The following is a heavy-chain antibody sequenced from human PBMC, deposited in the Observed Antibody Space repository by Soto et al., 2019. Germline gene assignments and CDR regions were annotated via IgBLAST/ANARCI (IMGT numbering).Heavy chain of an antibody. J-gene: IGHJ5*02. D-gene: IGHD6-19*01. CDR3: ARQMVAVAGTNWFDP. V-gene: IGHV4-39*01. Sequence: ASETLSLTCTVSGGSISSSSYYWGWIRQPPGKGLEWTGSIYYSGSTYYNPSLKSRVTISVDTSKNQFSLKLSSVTAADTAVYYCARQMVAVAGTNWFDPWGQGTLVTVSS. CDR2: IYYSGST. CDR1: GGSISSSSYY.